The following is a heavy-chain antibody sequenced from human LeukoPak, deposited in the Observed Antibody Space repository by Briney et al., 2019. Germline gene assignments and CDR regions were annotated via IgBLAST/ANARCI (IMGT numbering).Heavy chain of an antibody. J-gene: IGHJ4*02. CDR2: IGTSDDM. V-gene: IGHV3-23*01. CDR1: GFTVSRSS. CDR3: AKKYVGLYPFDY. D-gene: IGHD3-16*01. Sequence: PGGSLRLSCAASGFTVSRSSMSWVRQAPGKGLEWVSTIGTSDDMYYADSVKGRFTISRDNSKDTLYLQMNSLRAEDTAVYYCAKKYVGLYPFDYWGQGTLVTVSS.